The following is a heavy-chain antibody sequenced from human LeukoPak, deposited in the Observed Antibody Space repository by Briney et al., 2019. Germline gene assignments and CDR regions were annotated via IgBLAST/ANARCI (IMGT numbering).Heavy chain of an antibody. Sequence: SETLSLTCTVSGGSISSYYWSWIRQPPGKGLEWIGYIYYSGSTNYNPSLKSRVTISVDTSKNQFSLKLSSVTAADTAVYYCARKYAVTTGSVDYWGQGTLVTVSS. D-gene: IGHD4-11*01. CDR1: GGSISSYY. CDR3: ARKYAVTTGSVDY. V-gene: IGHV4-59*12. CDR2: IYYSGST. J-gene: IGHJ4*02.